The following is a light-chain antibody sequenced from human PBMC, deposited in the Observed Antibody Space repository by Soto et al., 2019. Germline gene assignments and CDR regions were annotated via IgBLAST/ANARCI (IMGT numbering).Light chain of an antibody. J-gene: IGKJ5*01. Sequence: EFVLTQSPATLSLSPGERATLSCRASENFRTFVYWYQQKPCQAPRLLIYGASNRATGIPARFSGSGSGTEFTLTISSLQSEDFAVYYCQQYNNWPPITFGQGTRLEIK. CDR2: GAS. CDR3: QQYNNWPPIT. CDR1: ENFRTF. V-gene: IGKV3D-15*01.